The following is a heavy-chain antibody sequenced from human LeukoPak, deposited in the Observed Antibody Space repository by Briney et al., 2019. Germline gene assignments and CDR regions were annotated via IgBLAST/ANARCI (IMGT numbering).Heavy chain of an antibody. D-gene: IGHD3-16*01. V-gene: IGHV4-39*01. J-gene: IGHJ4*02. Sequence: PSETPSLTCTISGSSITSVSHYWGWIRQPPGKGLEWIGDIYYTGSTYYSPSLRSRVTMSVHTSDNQFSLRLNSVTAVDTAVYYCARRWGNIVGVTYEYWGQGTLATVSS. CDR2: IYYTGST. CDR1: GSSITSVSHY. CDR3: ARRWGNIVGVTYEY.